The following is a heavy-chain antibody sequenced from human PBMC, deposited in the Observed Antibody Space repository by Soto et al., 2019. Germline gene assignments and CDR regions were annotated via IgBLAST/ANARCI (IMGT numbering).Heavy chain of an antibody. V-gene: IGHV3-53*02. Sequence: EVQLVETGGGLIQPGGSLRLSCAASGFTVSSNYMSWVRQAPGKGLEWVSVIYSGGSTYYADSVKGRFTISRDNSKNTLYLQMNSLRAEDTAVYYCARHTPPRWVYYYYGMDVWGQGTTVTVSS. CDR1: GFTVSSNY. CDR2: IYSGGST. CDR3: ARHTPPRWVYYYYGMDV. D-gene: IGHD2-15*01. J-gene: IGHJ6*02.